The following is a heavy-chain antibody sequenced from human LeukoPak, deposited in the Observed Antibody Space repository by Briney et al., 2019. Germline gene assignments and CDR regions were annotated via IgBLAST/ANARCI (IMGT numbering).Heavy chain of an antibody. CDR3: ARDLAAKENVYGMDV. J-gene: IGHJ6*02. V-gene: IGHV1-8*01. CDR1: GYTFTSYD. D-gene: IGHD6-25*01. Sequence: ASVKVSCKASGYTFTSYDINWVRQATGQGLEWMGWMNPNSGNTGYVQKFQGRVTMTRNTSISTAYMELSSLRSEDTAVYYCARDLAAKENVYGMDVWGQGTTVTVSS. CDR2: MNPNSGNT.